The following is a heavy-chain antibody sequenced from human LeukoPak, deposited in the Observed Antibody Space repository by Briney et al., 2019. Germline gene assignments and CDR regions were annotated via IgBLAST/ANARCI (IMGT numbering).Heavy chain of an antibody. V-gene: IGHV4-38-2*01. J-gene: IGHJ4*02. D-gene: IGHD3-10*01. CDR1: GYSISSGYY. CDR2: IYHSGST. Sequence: SETLSLTCAVSGYSISSGYYWGWIRQPPGKGLEWIGSIYHSGSTYYNPSLKSRVTISVDTSKNQFSLKLSSVTAADTAVYHCARQGVLLWFGELSSSPDYWGQGTLVTVSS. CDR3: ARQGVLLWFGELSSSPDY.